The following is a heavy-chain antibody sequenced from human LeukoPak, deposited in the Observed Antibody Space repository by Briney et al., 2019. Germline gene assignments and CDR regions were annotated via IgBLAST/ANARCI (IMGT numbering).Heavy chain of an antibody. V-gene: IGHV3-23*01. CDR2: ISGSGGST. CDR3: AGNDLLVPNWFDP. CDR1: GFTFSSYA. D-gene: IGHD2-15*01. Sequence: AGGSLRLSCAASGFTFSSYAMSWVRQAPGKGLEWVSAISGSGGSTYYADSVKGRFTISRDNSKNTLYLQMNSLRAEDTAVYYCAGNDLLVPNWFDPWGQGTLVTVSS. J-gene: IGHJ5*02.